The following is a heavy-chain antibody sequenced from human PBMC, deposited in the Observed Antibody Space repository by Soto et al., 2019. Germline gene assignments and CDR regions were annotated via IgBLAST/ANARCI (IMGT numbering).Heavy chain of an antibody. CDR1: GYTFTSYV. CDR3: ARDPGMAAAGTTYYYYGMDV. CDR2: ISAYNGNT. V-gene: IGHV1-18*04. J-gene: IGHJ6*02. Sequence: ASVKVSCKASGYTFTSYVISWVRQAPGQGLDWMGWISAYNGNTNYAQKLQGRVTMTPDTSTSTVYMELRSLRSNDTAVYYCARDPGMAAAGTTYYYYGMDVWGQGTMVTVSS. D-gene: IGHD6-13*01.